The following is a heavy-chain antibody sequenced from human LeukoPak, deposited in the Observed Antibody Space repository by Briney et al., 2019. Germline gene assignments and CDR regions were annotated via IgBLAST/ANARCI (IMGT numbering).Heavy chain of an antibody. D-gene: IGHD6-13*01. J-gene: IGHJ4*02. CDR1: GFTFGTYS. V-gene: IGHV3-30*02. CDR2: IRHGGSYK. Sequence: GGSLRLSCATSGFTFGTYSMNWVRQAPGKGLEWVALIRHGGSYKYYADSVKGRFTISRDNSKNMLYLQMNSLRAEDTAMYYCAKGASSWSPDYWGQGTLVTVSS. CDR3: AKGASSWSPDY.